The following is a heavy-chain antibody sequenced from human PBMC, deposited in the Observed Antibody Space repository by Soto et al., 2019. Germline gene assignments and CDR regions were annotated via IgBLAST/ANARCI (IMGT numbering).Heavy chain of an antibody. Sequence: PSETLSLTCAVSGGSISSGGYSWSWIRQPPGKGLEWIGYIYHSGSTYYNPSLKSRVTISVDRSKNQFSLKLSSVTAADTAVYYCARSIAAQDYFDYWGQGTLVTVSS. CDR3: ARSIAAQDYFDY. J-gene: IGHJ4*02. V-gene: IGHV4-30-2*01. CDR2: IYHSGST. D-gene: IGHD6-6*01. CDR1: GGSISSGGYS.